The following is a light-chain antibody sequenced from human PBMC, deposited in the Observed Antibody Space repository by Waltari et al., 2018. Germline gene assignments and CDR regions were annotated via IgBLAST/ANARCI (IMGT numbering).Light chain of an antibody. CDR2: HPT. CDR1: TGPVTTGQS. CDR3: LLSYGGTVL. J-gene: IGLJ2*01. V-gene: IGLV7-46*01. Sequence: QAVVTQEPSLTVSPGGTVTLTCASRTGPVTTGQSPFRYQQRPGQPPRTLISHPTTRPLWTPARFSGSLLGGKAALTLSGAQPEDDADYYCLLSYGGTVLFGGGTKLTVL.